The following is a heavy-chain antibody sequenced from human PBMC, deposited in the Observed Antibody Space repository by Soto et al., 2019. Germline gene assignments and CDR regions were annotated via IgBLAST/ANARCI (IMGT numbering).Heavy chain of an antibody. CDR2: IYPGDSDT. V-gene: IGHV5-51*01. CDR1: GYSFTSYW. D-gene: IGHD2-15*01. J-gene: IGHJ3*02. Sequence: GESLKISCKGSGYSFTSYWIGWVRQMPGKGLEWMGIIYPGDSDTRYSPSFQGQVTISADESISTAYLQWSSLKASDTAMYYCARLIVVVVAATGSGDAFDIWGQGTMVTVSS. CDR3: ARLIVVVVAATGSGDAFDI.